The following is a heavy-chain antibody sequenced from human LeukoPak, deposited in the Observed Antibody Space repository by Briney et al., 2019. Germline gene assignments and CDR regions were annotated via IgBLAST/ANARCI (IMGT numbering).Heavy chain of an antibody. Sequence: GGSLRLSCAASGFTFSGYWMHWVRQVPGKGLVWVSRINSDGSTTTYADSVKGRFTISRDNAKNSLYLQMNSLRAEDTAVYYCAREDGYSSSWYSDYWGQGTLVTVSS. CDR1: GFTFSGYW. V-gene: IGHV3-74*01. D-gene: IGHD6-13*01. CDR2: INSDGSTT. J-gene: IGHJ4*02. CDR3: AREDGYSSSWYSDY.